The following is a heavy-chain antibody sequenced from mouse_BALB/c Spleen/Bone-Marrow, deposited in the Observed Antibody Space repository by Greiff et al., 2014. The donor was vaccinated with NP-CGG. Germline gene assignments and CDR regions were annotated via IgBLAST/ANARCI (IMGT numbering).Heavy chain of an antibody. Sequence: EVQLQESGAELVKPGASVKLSCTASGFNIKDTYMHWVKQRPEQGLEWIGRIDPANGNTKYDPKFQGKATITADTSSNTAYLQLSSLTSEDTAVYYCASYYYGSRSFAYWGQGTLVTVSA. V-gene: IGHV14-3*02. D-gene: IGHD1-1*01. CDR1: GFNIKDTY. J-gene: IGHJ3*01. CDR2: IDPANGNT. CDR3: ASYYYGSRSFAY.